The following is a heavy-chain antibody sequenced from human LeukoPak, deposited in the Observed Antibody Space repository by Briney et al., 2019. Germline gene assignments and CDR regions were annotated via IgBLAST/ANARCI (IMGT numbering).Heavy chain of an antibody. CDR1: GLTVSSNY. CDR2: IYSGGST. D-gene: IGHD6-13*01. CDR3: ARGLSLVRSYYCYGIDV. Sequence: GGSLRLSCAASGLTVSSNYMSWVRQAPGKGLEWVSVIYSGGSTYYADSVKGRFTISRHNSKNTLYLQMNSLRAEDTAVYYCARGLSLVRSYYCYGIDVWGQGTTVTVFS. V-gene: IGHV3-53*04. J-gene: IGHJ6*02.